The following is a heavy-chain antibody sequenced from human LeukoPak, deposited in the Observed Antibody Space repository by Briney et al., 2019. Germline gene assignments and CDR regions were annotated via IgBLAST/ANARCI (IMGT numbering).Heavy chain of an antibody. V-gene: IGHV1-69*04. Sequence: SVKVSFKASGGPFSSYAISWVRQAPGQGLEWMGRIIPIFGIANYAQKFQGRVTITADKSTSTAYMELSSLRSEDTAVYYCARDEKLERQNYYYGMGVWGQGTTVTVSS. CDR2: IIPIFGIA. CDR1: GGPFSSYA. D-gene: IGHD1-1*01. CDR3: ARDEKLERQNYYYGMGV. J-gene: IGHJ6*02.